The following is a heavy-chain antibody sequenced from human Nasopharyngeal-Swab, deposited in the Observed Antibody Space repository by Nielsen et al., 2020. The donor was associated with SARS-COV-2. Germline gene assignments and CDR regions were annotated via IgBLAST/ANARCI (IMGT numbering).Heavy chain of an antibody. D-gene: IGHD3-10*01. V-gene: IGHV1-69*04. J-gene: IGHJ6*02. CDR3: ARGNRITMVRGVPYYYYYGMDV. CDR2: IIPTLGIA. Sequence: SVKVSCKASGGTFSSYAISWVRQAPGQGLEWMGRIIPTLGIANYAQKFQGRVTITADKSTSTAYMELSSLRSEDTAVYYCARGNRITMVRGVPYYYYYGMDVWGQGTTVIVSS. CDR1: GGTFSSYA.